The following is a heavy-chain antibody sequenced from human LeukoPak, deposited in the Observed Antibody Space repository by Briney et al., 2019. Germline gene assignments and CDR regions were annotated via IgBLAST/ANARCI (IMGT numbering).Heavy chain of an antibody. D-gene: IGHD5-18*01. Sequence: GGSLRLSCAAPGFTFSNAWMSWVRQAPGKGLEWVGRIKSKTDGGTTDYAAPVKGRFTISRDDSKNTLYLQMNSLKTEDTAVYYCTSNAAGYSYGYRDYWGQGTLVTVSS. CDR1: GFTFSNAW. V-gene: IGHV3-15*01. CDR3: TSNAAGYSYGYRDY. J-gene: IGHJ4*02. CDR2: IKSKTDGGTT.